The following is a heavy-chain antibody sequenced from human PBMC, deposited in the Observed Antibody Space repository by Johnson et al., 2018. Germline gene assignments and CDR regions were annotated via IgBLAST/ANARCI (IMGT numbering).Heavy chain of an antibody. J-gene: IGHJ6*03. V-gene: IGHV3-30*04. Sequence: QVQLVESGGGVVQPGRSXRLSCAASGFTFSSYAMHWVRQAPGKGLEWVAFLSDDETKKYYADSVKGRFTISRDTSKSTLYLKMNSLRAEDRAVYYCASGSSWYRDYHYYMDVWGKGTTVAVSS. CDR3: ASGSSWYRDYHYYMDV. D-gene: IGHD6-13*01. CDR1: GFTFSSYA. CDR2: LSDDETKK.